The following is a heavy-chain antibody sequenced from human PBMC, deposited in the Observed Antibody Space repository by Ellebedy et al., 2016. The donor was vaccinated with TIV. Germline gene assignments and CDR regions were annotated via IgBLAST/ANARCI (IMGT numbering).Heavy chain of an antibody. CDR2: ISSTTLTT. CDR3: ARDMGRWLQFLGY. CDR1: GFTFSSYN. D-gene: IGHD5-24*01. V-gene: IGHV3-48*04. J-gene: IGHJ4*02. Sequence: PGGSLRLSCAASGFTFSSYNMIWVRQAPGKGLEWISYISSTTLTTEYAYSVKGRFTISRDNAKHSVHLQMNSLRAEDTAVYFCARDMGRWLQFLGYWGQGTLVAVSS.